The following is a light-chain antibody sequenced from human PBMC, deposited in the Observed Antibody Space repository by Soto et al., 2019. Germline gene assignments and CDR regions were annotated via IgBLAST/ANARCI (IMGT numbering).Light chain of an antibody. CDR1: QSVSSY. CDR2: DAS. J-gene: IGKJ1*01. Sequence: EIVLTRSPATLSLPPGERATLSCRASQSVSSYLAWYQQKPGQAPRLLIYDASNRATGIPARFSGSGSGTDFTLTISSLEPEDFAVYYCQQRSNWPRTTFGQGTKVDIK. CDR3: QQRSNWPRTT. V-gene: IGKV3-11*01.